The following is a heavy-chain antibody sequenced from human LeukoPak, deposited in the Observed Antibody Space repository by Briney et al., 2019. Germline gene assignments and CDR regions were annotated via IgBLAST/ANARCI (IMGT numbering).Heavy chain of an antibody. CDR3: ARDGTAAGLYFDL. J-gene: IGHJ4*01. D-gene: IGHD6-13*01. CDR2: IRQDGSEK. V-gene: IGHV3-7*01. Sequence: GGSLRLSCAVSGFTFTDYWMNWVRQAPGKGLEWVVSIRQDGSEKTYVDSVKGRFTISRDNTKNSLSLQVNSLRVEDTAVYYCARDGTAAGLYFDLWGQGTLVTVSS. CDR1: GFTFTDYW.